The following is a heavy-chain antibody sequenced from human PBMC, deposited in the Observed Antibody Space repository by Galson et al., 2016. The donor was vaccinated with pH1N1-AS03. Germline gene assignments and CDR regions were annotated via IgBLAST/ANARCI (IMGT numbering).Heavy chain of an antibody. CDR3: ATNALKVRVDY. CDR1: GFIFSNYA. J-gene: IGHJ4*02. CDR2: ISGTGGSP. V-gene: IGHV3-23*01. D-gene: IGHD1-1*01. Sequence: SLRLSCAASGFIFSNYAMGWVRQAPGKGLEWLAEISGTGGSPFYADSVKGRVTISRDNSKNTVYLQMTSLRAEDTAVYYCATNALKVRVDYWGQGTLVTVSS.